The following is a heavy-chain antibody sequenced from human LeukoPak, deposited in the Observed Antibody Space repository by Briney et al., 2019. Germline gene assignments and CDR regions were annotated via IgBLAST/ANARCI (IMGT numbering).Heavy chain of an antibody. V-gene: IGHV4-39*07. J-gene: IGHJ2*01. Sequence: PSETLSLTCTVSGGSISSSSYYWGWIRQPPGKGLEWIGSIYYSGSTYYNPSLKSRVTISVDTSKNQFSLKLSSVTATDTAVYYCARDRRIGYSYGPPYWYFDLWGRGTLVTVSS. CDR3: ARDRRIGYSYGPPYWYFDL. CDR2: IYYSGST. CDR1: GGSISSSSYY. D-gene: IGHD5-18*01.